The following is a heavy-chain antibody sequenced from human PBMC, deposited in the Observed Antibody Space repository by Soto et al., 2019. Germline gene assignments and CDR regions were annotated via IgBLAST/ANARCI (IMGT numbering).Heavy chain of an antibody. D-gene: IGHD3-16*02. V-gene: IGHV3-7*03. CDR1: GFTFSSYW. CDR3: ARVGGMITFGGVIDDYYYYGMDV. J-gene: IGHJ6*02. CDR2: IKQDGSEK. Sequence: PGGSLRRSCAASGFTFSSYWMSWVREAPGKGLEWVAKIKQDGSEKYYVDSVKGRFTISRDNAKNSLYLQMNSLRAEDTAVYYCARVGGMITFGGVIDDYYYYGMDVWGQGTTVTVSS.